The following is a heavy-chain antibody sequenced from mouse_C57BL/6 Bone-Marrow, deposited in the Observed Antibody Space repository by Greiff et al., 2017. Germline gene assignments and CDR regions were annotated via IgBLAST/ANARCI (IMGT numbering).Heavy chain of an antibody. CDR2: IYPRDGST. J-gene: IGHJ1*03. V-gene: IGHV1-85*01. D-gene: IGHD1-1*01. CDR3: ARDYGSSYWYFDV. Sequence: VKLVESGPELVKPGASVKLSCKASGYTFTSYDINWVKQRPGQGLEWIGWIYPRDGSTKYNEKFKGKATLTVDTSSSTAYMELHSLTSEGSAVYFCARDYGSSYWYFDVWGTGTTVTVSS. CDR1: GYTFTSYD.